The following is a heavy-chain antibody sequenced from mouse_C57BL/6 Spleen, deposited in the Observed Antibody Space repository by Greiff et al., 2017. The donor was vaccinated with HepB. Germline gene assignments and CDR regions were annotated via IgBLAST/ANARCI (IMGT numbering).Heavy chain of an antibody. Sequence: EVNVVESGGGLVKPGGSLKLSCAASGFTFSSYAMSWVRQTPEKRLEWVATISDGGSYTYYPDNVKGRFTISRDNAKNNLYLQMSHLKSEDTAMYYCARDHDYDGGYYFDYWGQGTTLTVSS. CDR2: ISDGGSYT. J-gene: IGHJ2*01. V-gene: IGHV5-4*01. D-gene: IGHD2-4*01. CDR1: GFTFSSYA. CDR3: ARDHDYDGGYYFDY.